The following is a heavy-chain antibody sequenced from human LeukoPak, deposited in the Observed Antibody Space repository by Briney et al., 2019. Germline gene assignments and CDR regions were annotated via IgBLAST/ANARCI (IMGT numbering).Heavy chain of an antibody. V-gene: IGHV1-24*01. J-gene: IGHJ4*02. CDR3: ATEIVGYGDVHYFDH. CDR2: FNPEDGET. Sequence: ASVKVSCKISGYTLSEVSMHWVRHSPGKGLEWMGGFNPEDGETIYARKFQGRLTLTEDTSTDTAYMEVSGLRSEDTAVYYCATEIVGYGDVHYFDHWGQGTLVTVPS. D-gene: IGHD5-12*01. CDR1: GYTLSEVS.